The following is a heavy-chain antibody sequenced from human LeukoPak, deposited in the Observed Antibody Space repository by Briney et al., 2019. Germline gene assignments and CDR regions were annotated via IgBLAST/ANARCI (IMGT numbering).Heavy chain of an antibody. Sequence: GASVKVSCKAFGYTFTGYYMHWVRQAPGQGLEWMGWINPNSGGTNYAQEFQGRVTMTRDTSISTAYMELSRLRSDDTAVYYCARAVAAADPYWGQGTLVTVSS. J-gene: IGHJ4*02. CDR3: ARAVAAADPY. D-gene: IGHD6-13*01. CDR2: INPNSGGT. CDR1: GYTFTGYY. V-gene: IGHV1-2*02.